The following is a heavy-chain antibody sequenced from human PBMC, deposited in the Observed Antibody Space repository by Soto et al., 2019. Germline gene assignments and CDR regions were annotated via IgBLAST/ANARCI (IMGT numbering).Heavy chain of an antibody. V-gene: IGHV3-48*01. CDR3: ARPHYDSSGYYYSGIDY. CDR2: ISSSSSTI. D-gene: IGHD3-22*01. J-gene: IGHJ4*02. CDR1: GFTFSSYS. Sequence: SGGFLRLSCAASGFTFSSYSMNWVRQAPGKGLEWVSYISSSSSTIYYADSVKGRFTISRDNAKNSLYLQMNSLRAEDTAVYYCARPHYDSSGYYYSGIDYWGQGTLVTVSS.